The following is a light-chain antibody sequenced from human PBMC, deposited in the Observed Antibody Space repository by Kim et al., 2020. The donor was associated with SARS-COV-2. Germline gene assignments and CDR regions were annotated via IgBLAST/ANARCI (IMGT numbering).Light chain of an antibody. J-gene: IGLJ1*01. Sequence: VPQGQKARITCSGDALPKQYAYWYQQKPGQAPVLVIYKDSERPSGIPERFSGSSSGTTVTLTISGVQAEDEADYYCQSADSSGTYVFGTGTKVTVL. CDR1: ALPKQY. CDR3: QSADSSGTYV. V-gene: IGLV3-25*03. CDR2: KDS.